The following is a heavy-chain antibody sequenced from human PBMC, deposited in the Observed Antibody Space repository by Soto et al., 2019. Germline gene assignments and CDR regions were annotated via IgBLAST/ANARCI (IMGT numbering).Heavy chain of an antibody. V-gene: IGHV3-23*01. CDR3: ARTDKFDPQSSGWANRFDY. D-gene: IGHD6-19*01. J-gene: IGHJ4*02. CDR2: IGRSGDST. CDR1: GFTFSDYA. Sequence: EVQLLESGGGLVQPGGSLRLSCAASGFTFSDYAMTWVRQAPGQGLEWVSTIGRSGDSTYYRDSVKGRFTSSRDNSKNTVYLQMNSLRDEDTAGYYCARTDKFDPQSSGWANRFDYWGQGTLVTVSS.